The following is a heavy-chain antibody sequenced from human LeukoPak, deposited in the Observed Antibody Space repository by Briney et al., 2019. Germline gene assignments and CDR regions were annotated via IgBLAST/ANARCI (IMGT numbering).Heavy chain of an antibody. J-gene: IGHJ5*02. D-gene: IGHD3-10*01. CDR2: INHSGST. CDR1: GGSFSGYY. CDR3: ARGGVRGVIIKNWFDP. V-gene: IGHV4-34*01. Sequence: SETLSLTCAVYGGSFSGYYWSWIRQPPGKGLEWIGEINHSGSTNYNPSLKSRVTISVDTSKNQFSLKLSSVTAADTAVYYCARGGVRGVIIKNWFDPWGQGTLVTVPS.